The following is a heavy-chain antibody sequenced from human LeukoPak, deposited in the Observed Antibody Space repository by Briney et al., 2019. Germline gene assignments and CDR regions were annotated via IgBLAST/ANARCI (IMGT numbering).Heavy chain of an antibody. J-gene: IGHJ4*02. CDR2: ISSSGSTI. V-gene: IGHV3-48*03. CDR1: GFTFSSYE. Sequence: GGSLRLSCAASGFTFSSYEMNWVRQAPGKGLEWVSYISSSGSTIYYADSVKGRFTISRDNAKNSLYLQMNSLRAEDTAVYYCARQDVDTARVFDYWGQGTLVTVSS. CDR3: ARQDVDTARVFDY. D-gene: IGHD5-18*01.